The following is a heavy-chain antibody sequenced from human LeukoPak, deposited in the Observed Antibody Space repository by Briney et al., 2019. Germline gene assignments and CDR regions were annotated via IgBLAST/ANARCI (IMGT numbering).Heavy chain of an antibody. J-gene: IGHJ3*02. D-gene: IGHD3-3*01. V-gene: IGHV3-30*02. CDR1: GFTFSSYG. Sequence: GGSLRLSCAASGFTFSSYGMHWVRQAPGKGLDWVAFIHHDGSNKYYADSVRGRFTISRDNSKNTLYLQMNSLRAEDTAVYYCAKFWSGTYGRDAFDIWGQGTMVTVSS. CDR2: IHHDGSNK. CDR3: AKFWSGTYGRDAFDI.